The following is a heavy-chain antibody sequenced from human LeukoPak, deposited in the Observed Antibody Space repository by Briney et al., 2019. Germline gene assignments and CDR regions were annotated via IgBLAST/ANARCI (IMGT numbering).Heavy chain of an antibody. Sequence: SETLSLTCAVYGGSFSGYYWSWIRQPPGKGLEWIGEINHSGSTNYNPSLKSRVTISVDTSKNQFSLKLSSVTAADTAVYYCARRSSSGWCHYYYMDVWGKGTTVTISS. CDR3: ARRSSSGWCHYYYMDV. CDR2: INHSGST. CDR1: GGSFSGYY. J-gene: IGHJ6*03. D-gene: IGHD6-19*01. V-gene: IGHV4-34*01.